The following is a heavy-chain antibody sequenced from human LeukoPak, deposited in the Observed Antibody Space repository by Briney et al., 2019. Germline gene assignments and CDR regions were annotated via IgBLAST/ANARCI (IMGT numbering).Heavy chain of an antibody. J-gene: IGHJ4*02. V-gene: IGHV3-21*01. Sequence: GGSLRLSCAASGFTFSSYAMNWVRQAPGKGLEWVSSISGSSSYTYYADSVKGRFTISKDNAKNSLYLQMNSLRAEDTAVYYCTSANYGPAYWGQGTLVTVSS. CDR3: TSANYGPAY. D-gene: IGHD5-24*01. CDR1: GFTFSSYA. CDR2: ISGSSSYT.